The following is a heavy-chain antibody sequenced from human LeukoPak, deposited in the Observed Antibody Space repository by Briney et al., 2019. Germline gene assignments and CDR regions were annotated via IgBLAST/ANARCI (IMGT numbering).Heavy chain of an antibody. CDR1: GFTFSSYG. V-gene: IGHV3-21*01. Sequence: PGGSLRLSCAASGFTFSSYGMHWVRQAPGKRLEWVSSISSSSSYIYYADSVKGRFTISRDNAKNSLYLQMNSLRAEDTAVYYCARGPLWAAAGEPDDYWGQGTLVTVSS. CDR3: ARGPLWAAAGEPDDY. J-gene: IGHJ4*02. D-gene: IGHD6-13*01. CDR2: ISSSSSYI.